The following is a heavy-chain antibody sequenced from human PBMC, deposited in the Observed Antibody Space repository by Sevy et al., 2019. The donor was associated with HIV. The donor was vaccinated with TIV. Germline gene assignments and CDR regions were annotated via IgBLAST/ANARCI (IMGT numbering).Heavy chain of an antibody. CDR2: ISGSGGST. Sequence: GGSLRLSCAASGFTFSSYATSWVRQAPGKGLEWVSAISGSGGSTYYADSVKGRFTISRDNSKNTLYLQMNSLRAEDTAVYYCAKPGIAAADYWYFDLWGRGTLVTVSS. D-gene: IGHD6-13*01. CDR3: AKPGIAAADYWYFDL. J-gene: IGHJ2*01. V-gene: IGHV3-23*01. CDR1: GFTFSSYA.